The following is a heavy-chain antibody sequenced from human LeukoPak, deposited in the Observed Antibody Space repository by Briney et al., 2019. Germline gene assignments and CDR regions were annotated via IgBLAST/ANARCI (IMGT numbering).Heavy chain of an antibody. CDR1: GFTVSTYW. CDR2: IKQDGSEK. D-gene: IGHD3-3*01. V-gene: IGHV3-7*01. J-gene: IGHJ4*02. Sequence: GGSLRLSCAASGFTVSTYWMSWVRQAPGKGLEWVANIKQDGSEKYYVYSVKGRFTIYRDNAKKSLYLQMRSLRAEETAVYYCASGFLADFWSGHFWGQGTLVTVSS. CDR3: ASGFLADFWSGHF.